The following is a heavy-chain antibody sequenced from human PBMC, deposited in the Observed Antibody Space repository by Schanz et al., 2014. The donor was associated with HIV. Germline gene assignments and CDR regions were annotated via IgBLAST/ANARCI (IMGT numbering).Heavy chain of an antibody. CDR3: AKFGRLLGNFDD. Sequence: VQLGQSGGGVVQPGRSLRLSCAASGFTFSDYSMHWVRQAPGKGLDWVSGITGSGVSTYYADSVKGRFAISRDNSKNTLYLQMNSLRAEDTAVYYCAKFGRLLGNFDDWGQGTLVTVSS. CDR2: ITGSGVST. D-gene: IGHD2-15*01. V-gene: IGHV3-23*04. J-gene: IGHJ4*02. CDR1: GFTFSDYS.